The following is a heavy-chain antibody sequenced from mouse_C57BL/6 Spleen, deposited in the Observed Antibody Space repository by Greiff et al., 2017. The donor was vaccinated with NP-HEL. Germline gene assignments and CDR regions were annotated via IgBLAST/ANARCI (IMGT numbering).Heavy chain of an antibody. D-gene: IGHD1-1*01. CDR2: INPGSGGT. J-gene: IGHJ2*01. V-gene: IGHV1-54*01. CDR1: GYAFTNYL. Sequence: VQLQQSGAELVRPGTSVKVSCKASGYAFTNYLIEWVKQRPGQGLEWIGVINPGSGGTNYNEKFKGKATLTADKSSSTAYMQLSSLTSEDSAVYFCARSITTVVGDFDYWGQGTTLTVSS. CDR3: ARSITTVVGDFDY.